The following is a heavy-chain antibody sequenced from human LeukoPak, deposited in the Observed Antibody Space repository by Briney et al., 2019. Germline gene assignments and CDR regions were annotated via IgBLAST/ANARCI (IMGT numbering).Heavy chain of an antibody. CDR2: IFYNGRT. CDR3: ARRPPGSSGYYNYFDY. J-gene: IGHJ4*02. D-gene: IGHD3-22*01. V-gene: IGHV4-39*01. Sequence: SSETLSLTCTVSVGAISSSSYSWGWLRQPPGNGLEWIGSIFYNGRTYYNPSLKSRVTISVDTSKNQFSLKLNSVTAADTVVYYCARRPPGSSGYYNYFDYWGQGTLVTVSS. CDR1: VGAISSSSYS.